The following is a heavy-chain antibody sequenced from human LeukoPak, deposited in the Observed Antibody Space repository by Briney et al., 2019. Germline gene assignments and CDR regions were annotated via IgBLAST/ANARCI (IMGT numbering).Heavy chain of an antibody. CDR3: ARALVQYQLLWRGDWFDP. D-gene: IGHD2-2*01. CDR2: INHSGST. CDR1: GFTFSSYG. J-gene: IGHJ5*02. V-gene: IGHV4-34*01. Sequence: KSGGSLRLSCAASGFTFSSYGMHWVRQPPGKGLEWIGEINHSGSTNYNPSPKSRVTISVDTSKNQFSLKLSSVTAADTAVYYCARALVQYQLLWRGDWFDPWGLGTLVTVSS.